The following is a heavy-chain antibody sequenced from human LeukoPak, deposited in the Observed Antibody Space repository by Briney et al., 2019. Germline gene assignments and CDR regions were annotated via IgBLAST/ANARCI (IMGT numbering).Heavy chain of an antibody. V-gene: IGHV4-59*08. CDR1: GGSISSYY. D-gene: IGHD2-8*01. CDR3: ARRTNGWLDY. J-gene: IGHJ4*02. CDR2: IYYSGST. Sequence: SETLSLTCTVSGGSISSYYWSWIRQPPGKGLEWIGYIYYSGSTNYNPSLKSRVTISVDTSKNQFSLKLSSVTAADTAVYYCARRTNGWLDYWGQGTLATVSS.